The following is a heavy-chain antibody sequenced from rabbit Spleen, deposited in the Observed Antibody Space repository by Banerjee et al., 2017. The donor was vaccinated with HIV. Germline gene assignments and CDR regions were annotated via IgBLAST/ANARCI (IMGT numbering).Heavy chain of an antibody. V-gene: IGHV1S40*01. CDR1: GVSFSGDSY. CDR3: ARDTSSSFSSYGMDL. CDR2: IDTGSSGFT. D-gene: IGHD1-1*01. J-gene: IGHJ6*01. Sequence: VESGGDLVKPGSFLTLTCIASGVSFSGDSYMCWVRQAPGKGLEWIACIDTGSSGFTYFASWAKGRFTISKTSSTTVTLQMTSLTAADTATYFCARDTSSSFSSYGMDLWARGPSSPS.